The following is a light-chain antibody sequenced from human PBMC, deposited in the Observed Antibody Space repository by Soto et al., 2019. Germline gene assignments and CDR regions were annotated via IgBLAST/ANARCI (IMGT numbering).Light chain of an antibody. CDR3: HKYDNALWT. Sequence: DMQMTQSPSSLSASVGDRVTITCRARQGISNYLAWYQQKPGKVPKILIYAASTLQSGVPSRFSGSGSGTDFTLTINILQPEDAAIYYCHKYDNALWTFGQGTEVEIK. CDR1: QGISNY. CDR2: AAS. V-gene: IGKV1-27*01. J-gene: IGKJ1*01.